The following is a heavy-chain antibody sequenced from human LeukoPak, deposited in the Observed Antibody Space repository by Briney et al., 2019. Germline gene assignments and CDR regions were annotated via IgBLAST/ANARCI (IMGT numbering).Heavy chain of an antibody. CDR3: ARYDSSWGYFDY. J-gene: IGHJ4*02. CDR2: IYYSGST. Sequence: SSETLSLTCAVYGGSFTGYHWSWIRQPPGKGLEWIGYIYYSGSTYYSPSLKSRVTMSVDTSKNHFSLKLTSVTAVDTAVYYCARYDSSWGYFDYWGQGTLVTVSS. D-gene: IGHD6-13*01. V-gene: IGHV4-34*10. CDR1: GGSFTGYH.